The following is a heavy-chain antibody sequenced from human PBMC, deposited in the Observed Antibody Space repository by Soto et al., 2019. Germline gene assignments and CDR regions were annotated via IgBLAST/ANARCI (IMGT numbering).Heavy chain of an antibody. CDR2: ISGSGGST. V-gene: IGHV3-23*01. CDR1: GFTFSSYA. D-gene: IGHD3-10*01. J-gene: IGHJ4*02. CDR3: ANASGWCGEFDY. Sequence: EVQLLESGGGLVQPGGSLRLSCAASGFTFSSYAMSWVRQAPGKGLEWVSAISGSGGSTYYADSVKGRFTISRDNSKNPLYLQMSRLRAEDTAVYCCANASGWCGEFDYWGQGTLVTVSS.